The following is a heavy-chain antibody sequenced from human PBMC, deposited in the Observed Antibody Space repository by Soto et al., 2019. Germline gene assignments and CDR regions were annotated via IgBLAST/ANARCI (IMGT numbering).Heavy chain of an antibody. CDR1: GDSVKTDHW. CDR2: IYDGGDT. D-gene: IGHD1-1*01. CDR3: AGAVGRRTVPDH. V-gene: IGHV4-4*02. Sequence: QVHLQESGPGLVKPAGTLSLICVVSGDSVKTDHWWTWVRQPPGKGLEWIGEIYDGGDTNYSPSLESRLTLSVDKSKREFSLRMTSVTAAVTATYYCAGAVGRRTVPDHWGQGTLVTVSS. J-gene: IGHJ4*02.